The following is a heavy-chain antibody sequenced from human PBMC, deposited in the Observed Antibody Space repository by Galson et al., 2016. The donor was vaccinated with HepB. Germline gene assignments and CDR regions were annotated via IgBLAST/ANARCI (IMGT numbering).Heavy chain of an antibody. CDR3: ARDAASLNSPRFDY. CDR1: GFIFSDYE. J-gene: IGHJ4*02. D-gene: IGHD4-23*01. CDR2: ISGSGYPL. Sequence: SLRLSCAASGFIFSDYEMNWVRLALGKGLEWVAYISGSGYPLYNEGCVKGRFTISRDNAKNSLYLQMNSLTDEDTAIYYCARDAASLNSPRFDYWGQGILVTVSS. V-gene: IGHV3-48*03.